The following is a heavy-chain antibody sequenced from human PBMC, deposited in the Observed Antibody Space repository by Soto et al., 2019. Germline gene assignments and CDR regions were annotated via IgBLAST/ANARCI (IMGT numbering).Heavy chain of an antibody. V-gene: IGHV3-9*01. CDR2: ISWNSGSI. CDR1: GFTFDDYA. CDR3: AKGACSSTSCYVAY. D-gene: IGHD2-2*01. Sequence: EVQLVESGGGLVQPGRSLRLSCAASGFTFDDYAMHWVRQAPGKGLEWVSGISWNSGSIGYADSVKGRFTISRDNAKNSLYLQMNSLRAEDTALYYCAKGACSSTSCYVAYWGQGTLVTVSS. J-gene: IGHJ4*02.